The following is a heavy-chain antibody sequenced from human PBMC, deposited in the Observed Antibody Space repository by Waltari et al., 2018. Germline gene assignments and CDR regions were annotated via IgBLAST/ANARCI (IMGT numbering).Heavy chain of an antibody. V-gene: IGHV3-23*04. D-gene: IGHD3-10*01. CDR3: ATSSMVRGVPLGGY. CDR1: GFTFSSYA. CDR2: ISGSGGST. J-gene: IGHJ4*02. Sequence: EVQLVESGGGLVQPGGSLRLSCAASGFTFSSYAMSWVRQAPGKGLEWVSAISGSGGSTYYADAVKGRFTISRDNSKNTLYLQMNSLRAEDTAVYYCATSSMVRGVPLGGYWGQGTLVTVSS.